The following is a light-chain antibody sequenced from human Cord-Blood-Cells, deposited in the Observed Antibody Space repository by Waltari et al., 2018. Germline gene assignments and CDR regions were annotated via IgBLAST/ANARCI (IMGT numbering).Light chain of an antibody. CDR1: SSNIGSNT. V-gene: IGLV1-44*01. CDR3: AAWDDSLNGWV. CDR2: SNN. J-gene: IGLJ3*02. Sequence: QSVLTQPPSASGTPGQRVTISCSGSSSNIGSNTVNWYQPLPGTAPKLLIYSNNQRTSGVPARFSGSKSGTSASVAISGLQSEDEADYYCAAWDDSLNGWVFGGGTKLTVL.